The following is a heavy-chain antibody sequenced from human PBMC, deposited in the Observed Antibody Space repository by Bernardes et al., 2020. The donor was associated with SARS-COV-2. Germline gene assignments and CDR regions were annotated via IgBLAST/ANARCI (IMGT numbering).Heavy chain of an antibody. CDR3: ARVHSPLSGDLAFDI. D-gene: IGHD3-3*01. CDR2: ISSSSSYT. J-gene: IGHJ3*02. CDR1: GFTFNDYY. Sequence: GGSLRLSCAASGFTFNDYYMSWIRQAPGKGLEWVLYISSSSSYTNYADSVKGRFTISRDNAKNSLYLQMDSLRAEDTAVYYCARVHSPLSGDLAFDIWGQGTMVTVSS. V-gene: IGHV3-11*05.